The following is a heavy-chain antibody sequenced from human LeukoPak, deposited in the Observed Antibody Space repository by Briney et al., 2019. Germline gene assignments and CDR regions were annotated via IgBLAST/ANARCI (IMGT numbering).Heavy chain of an antibody. V-gene: IGHV4-30-4*01. CDR1: GGSISSGDYY. Sequence: PSETLSLTCTVSGGSISSGDYYWSWIRQPPGKGLEWIGYIYYSGSTYYNPSLKSRVTISVDTSKNQFSLKLSSVTAADTAVYYCARGITYYYDSSGYYYYYYYGMDAWGQGTTVTVSS. CDR2: IYYSGST. CDR3: ARGITYYYDSSGYYYYYYYGMDA. D-gene: IGHD3-22*01. J-gene: IGHJ6*02.